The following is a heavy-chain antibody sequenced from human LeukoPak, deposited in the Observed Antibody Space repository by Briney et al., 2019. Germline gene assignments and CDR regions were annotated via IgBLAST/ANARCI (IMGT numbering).Heavy chain of an antibody. V-gene: IGHV4-61*02. J-gene: IGHJ4*02. CDR3: ARLRDGYISGWYDY. CDR2: IYTSGST. CDR1: GGSISSGSYY. D-gene: IGHD6-19*01. Sequence: SETLSLTCTFSGGSISSGSYYWSWIRQPAGKGLEWIGRIYTSGSTNYNPSLKSRVTISVDTSKNQFSLELSSVTAADTAVYYCARLRDGYISGWYDYWGQGTLVTVSS.